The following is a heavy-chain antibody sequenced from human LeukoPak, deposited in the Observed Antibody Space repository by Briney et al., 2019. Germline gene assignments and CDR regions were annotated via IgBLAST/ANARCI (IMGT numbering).Heavy chain of an antibody. CDR1: GFTFSSYT. Sequence: PGGSLRLSCAASGFTFSSYTMNWVRQAPGKGLEWVSSISSTSSYIYYADSVKGRFTISRDNAKNSLYLQMNSLRAEDTAVYSCASSLSKYYYDSSGCWGQGTLVTVSS. D-gene: IGHD3-22*01. CDR3: ASSLSKYYYDSSGC. CDR2: ISSTSSYI. J-gene: IGHJ4*02. V-gene: IGHV3-21*01.